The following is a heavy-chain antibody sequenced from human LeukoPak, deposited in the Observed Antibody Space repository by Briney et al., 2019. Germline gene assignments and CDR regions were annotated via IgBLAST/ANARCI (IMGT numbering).Heavy chain of an antibody. D-gene: IGHD3-16*01. CDR1: GGSISNGGYY. J-gene: IGHJ4*02. V-gene: IGHV4-31*03. Sequence: SETLSLTCTVSGGSISNGGYYWSWIRQHPGKGLEWIGYIYYSGSTYYNPSLKSRVTISVDTSKNQFSLKLSSVTAADTAVYYCARRAPGGHDYWGQGTLVTVSS. CDR2: IYYSGST. CDR3: ARRAPGGHDY.